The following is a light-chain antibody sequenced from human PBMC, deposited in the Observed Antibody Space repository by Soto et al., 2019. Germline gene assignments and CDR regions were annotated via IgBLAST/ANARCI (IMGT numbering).Light chain of an antibody. CDR3: QQRSNWLT. V-gene: IGKV3-11*01. J-gene: IGKJ4*01. CDR1: QSVSSS. Sequence: DIVLTQSPATLSLSSGDRATLSCRASQSVSSSLAWYQQKPGQAPRLLIYDASSRASGIPARFSGSGSGTDFTLTISSLEPEDFAVYYCQQRSNWLTFGGGTKVDIK. CDR2: DAS.